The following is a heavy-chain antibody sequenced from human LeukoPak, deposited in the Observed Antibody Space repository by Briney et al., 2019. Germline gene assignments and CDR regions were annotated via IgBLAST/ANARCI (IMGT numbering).Heavy chain of an antibody. J-gene: IGHJ4*02. Sequence: GGSLRLSCSASGFAFSAYAMYWVRQAPGKGLEYVSGISNNGGSSFYADSVKGRFTISRDISKNTLYLQMDSLRAEDTAIYYCARDWKTNSFDYWGQGTLVTVSS. CDR2: ISNNGGSS. D-gene: IGHD1-1*01. CDR3: ARDWKTNSFDY. CDR1: GFAFSAYA. V-gene: IGHV3-64*04.